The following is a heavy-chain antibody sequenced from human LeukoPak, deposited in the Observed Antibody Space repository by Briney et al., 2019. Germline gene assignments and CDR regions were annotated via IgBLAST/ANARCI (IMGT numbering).Heavy chain of an antibody. Sequence: GGSLRLSCAASGFTFSSYAMHWARQAPGKGLEWVAVISYDGSNKYYADSVKGRFTISRDNSKNTLYLQMGSLRAEDMAVYYCASGYCSGGSCYGFPLHAFDIWGQGTMVTVSS. CDR3: ASGYCSGGSCYGFPLHAFDI. J-gene: IGHJ3*02. CDR2: ISYDGSNK. CDR1: GFTFSSYA. V-gene: IGHV3-30*14. D-gene: IGHD2-15*01.